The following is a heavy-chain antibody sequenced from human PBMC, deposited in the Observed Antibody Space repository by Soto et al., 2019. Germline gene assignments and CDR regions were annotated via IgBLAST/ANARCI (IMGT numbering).Heavy chain of an antibody. V-gene: IGHV4-31*03. CDR3: ARTWIGSPFDF. CDR2: IYYSGNT. CDR1: GASVGRDDYY. Sequence: SETLSLTCSVSGASVGRDDYYWSWIRQQPGKGLEWIGYIYYSGNTNYNPSLKSRLTISVDTSKNQFSLQLRSVTAADTAVYYCARTWIGSPFDFWGQGSLVTVSS. J-gene: IGHJ4*02. D-gene: IGHD5-12*01.